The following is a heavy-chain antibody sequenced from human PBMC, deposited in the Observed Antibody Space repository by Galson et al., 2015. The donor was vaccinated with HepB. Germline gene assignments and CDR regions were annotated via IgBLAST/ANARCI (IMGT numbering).Heavy chain of an antibody. Sequence: SLRLSCAASGFTFSSYGMHWVRQAPGKGLEWVAVIWYDGSNKYYADSVKGRFTISRDNSKNTLYLQMNSLRAEDTAVYYCARDQGGTVSAFDIWGQGTMVTVSS. D-gene: IGHD1-26*01. J-gene: IGHJ3*02. CDR3: ARDQGGTVSAFDI. CDR1: GFTFSSYG. CDR2: IWYDGSNK. V-gene: IGHV3-33*01.